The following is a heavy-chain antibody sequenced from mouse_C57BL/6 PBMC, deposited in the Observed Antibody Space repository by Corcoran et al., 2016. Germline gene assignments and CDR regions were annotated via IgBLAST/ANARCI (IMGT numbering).Heavy chain of an antibody. J-gene: IGHJ4*01. Sequence: QIQLVQSGAELKKTGETVKIPCKASGYTFTTYGMSWVKQAPGKGLKWMGWINTYSGVPTYADDFKGRFAFSLETSASTAYLQINNLKNEDTATYFCARKGKLPYAMDYCGQGTSVTVSS. V-gene: IGHV9-3*01. CDR2: INTYSGVP. CDR1: GYTFTTYG. CDR3: ARKGKLPYAMDY.